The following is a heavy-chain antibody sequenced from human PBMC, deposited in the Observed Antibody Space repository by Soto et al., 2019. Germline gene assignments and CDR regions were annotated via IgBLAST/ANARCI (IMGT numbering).Heavy chain of an antibody. J-gene: IGHJ6*02. Sequence: QVQLVESGGGVVQPGRSLRLSCAASGFTFSSYGMHWLRQAPGTRLEWVAVISYDGSNKYYTDSVKGRFTISRDNSNNTLYLQMNSLRADDTAVYYCAKDQSYDFWSGYPRYCMDVWGQGTTVTVAS. CDR2: ISYDGSNK. CDR1: GFTFSSYG. D-gene: IGHD3-3*01. CDR3: AKDQSYDFWSGYPRYCMDV. V-gene: IGHV3-30*18.